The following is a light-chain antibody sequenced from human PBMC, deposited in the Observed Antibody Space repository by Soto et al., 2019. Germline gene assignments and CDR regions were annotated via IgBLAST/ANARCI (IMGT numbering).Light chain of an antibody. CDR3: QQYNSWPWT. Sequence: EIAMSHPPVTLSVSPGERPTLSCRASQSVSSNLAWYQQKPGQAPRLLIYDASTRDTGIPARFSGSGSGTEFTLTISSLQSEDFAVYYCQQYNSWPWTFGQGTKVDIK. CDR1: QSVSSN. J-gene: IGKJ1*01. CDR2: DAS. V-gene: IGKV3-15*01.